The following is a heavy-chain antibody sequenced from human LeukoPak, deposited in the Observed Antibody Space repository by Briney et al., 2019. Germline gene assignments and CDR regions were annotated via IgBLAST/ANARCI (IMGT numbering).Heavy chain of an antibody. J-gene: IGHJ4*02. CDR3: AREGAPAIAARPIGY. CDR2: ISSSGSTI. CDR1: GFTFSDYY. Sequence: GGSLRLSCAASGFTFSDYYMSWIRQAPGKGLERVSYISSSGSTIYYADSVKGRFTISRDNAKNSLYLQMNSLRAEDTAVYYCAREGAPAIAARPIGYWGQGTLVTVSS. V-gene: IGHV3-11*04. D-gene: IGHD6-6*01.